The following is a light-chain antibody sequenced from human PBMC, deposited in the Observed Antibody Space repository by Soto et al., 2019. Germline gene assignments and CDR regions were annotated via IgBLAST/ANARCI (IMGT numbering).Light chain of an antibody. CDR2: DAS. V-gene: IGKV3-11*01. J-gene: IGKJ1*01. CDR1: QSVSSY. CDR3: QQRSDWPRT. Sequence: EIVLTQSPATLSLSPGERATLFCRASQSVSSYLAWYQQKPVQAPRLLIYDASNRATGIPARFSGSGSGTDFSLPISSLEPEDFAVYYCQQRSDWPRTFGQGTNVEIK.